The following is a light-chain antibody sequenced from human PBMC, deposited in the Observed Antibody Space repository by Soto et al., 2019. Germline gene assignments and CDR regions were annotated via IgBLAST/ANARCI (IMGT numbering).Light chain of an antibody. CDR3: HQYGFSWT. Sequence: EVVLTQSPGTLSLFPGERATLSCRASQSVTNSYLAWYQQKPGQAPRPLIYGISNRVTGIPDRLSGSGSGTDFTLTISRLEPEDFAVYYCHQYGFSWTFGQGTKVEIK. CDR2: GIS. CDR1: QSVTNSY. J-gene: IGKJ1*01. V-gene: IGKV3-20*01.